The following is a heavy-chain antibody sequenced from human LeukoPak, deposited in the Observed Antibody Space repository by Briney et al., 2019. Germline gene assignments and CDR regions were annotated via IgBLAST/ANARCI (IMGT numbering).Heavy chain of an antibody. V-gene: IGHV1-69*06. CDR1: GGTFSSYA. Sequence: ASVKVSCKASGGTFSSYAISWVRQAPGQGLEWMGGIIPIFGTANYAQKFRGRVTITADKSTRTAYMELSSLRSEDTAVYYCARGLLVGAVDYWGQGTLVTVSS. CDR3: ARGLLVGAVDY. CDR2: IIPIFGTA. J-gene: IGHJ4*02. D-gene: IGHD2-15*01.